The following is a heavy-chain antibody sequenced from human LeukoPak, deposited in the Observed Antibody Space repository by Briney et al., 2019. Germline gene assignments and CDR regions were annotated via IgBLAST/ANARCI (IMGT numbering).Heavy chain of an antibody. CDR1: GGSISSTTYY. CDR2: IYYSGCT. Sequence: KPSETLSLTCTGSGGSISSTTYYLGGIRRPPGKGLEGIGSIYYSGCTYYHASLKSRTTVSVDPSKNQFSLKPSSVPAEDTPVYSCVRGSTLRHYQYWGQGTLVTVSS. V-gene: IGHV4-39*01. CDR3: VRGSTLRHYQY. J-gene: IGHJ4*02. D-gene: IGHD3-16*01.